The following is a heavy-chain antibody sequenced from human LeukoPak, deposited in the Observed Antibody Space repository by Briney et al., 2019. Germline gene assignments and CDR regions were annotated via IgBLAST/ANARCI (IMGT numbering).Heavy chain of an antibody. D-gene: IGHD3-22*01. CDR3: ARRYPSGHYYYDSSGYEDY. J-gene: IGHJ4*02. CDR2: IYPGDSDT. V-gene: IGHV5-51*01. Sequence: PGESLKISCKGFGYSFTSYWIGWVRQMPGKGLEWMGIIYPGDSDTRYSPSFQGQVTISADKSISTAYLQWSSLKASDTAMYYCARRYPSGHYYYDSSGYEDYWGQGTLVTVSS. CDR1: GYSFTSYW.